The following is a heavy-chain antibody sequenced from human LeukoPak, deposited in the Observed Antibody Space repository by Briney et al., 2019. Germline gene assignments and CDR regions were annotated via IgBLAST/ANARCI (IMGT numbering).Heavy chain of an antibody. V-gene: IGHV3-21*01. CDR1: GFTFSSYS. J-gene: IGHJ4*02. D-gene: IGHD1-1*01. CDR3: ARMERGSY. CDR2: ISSSSSYR. Sequence: PGGSLRLSXAASGFTFSSYSMNWVRQAPGKGLEWVSSISSSSSYRYYADSVKGRFTISRDNANNSLYLQMNSLRAEDTAVYYCARMERGSYWGQGTLVTVSS.